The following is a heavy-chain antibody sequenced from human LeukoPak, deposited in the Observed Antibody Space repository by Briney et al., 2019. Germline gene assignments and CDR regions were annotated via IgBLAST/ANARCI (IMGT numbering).Heavy chain of an antibody. CDR3: ARAMTTVTINWFDP. V-gene: IGHV1-69*02. CDR1: GGTFSSYT. D-gene: IGHD4-17*01. J-gene: IGHJ5*02. CDR2: IIPILGIA. Sequence: ASVKVSCKASGGTFSSYTISWVRQAPGQGPEWMGRIIPILGIANYAQKFLGRVTITADKSTSTAYMELSSLRSEDTAVYYCARAMTTVTINWFDPWGQGTLVTVSS.